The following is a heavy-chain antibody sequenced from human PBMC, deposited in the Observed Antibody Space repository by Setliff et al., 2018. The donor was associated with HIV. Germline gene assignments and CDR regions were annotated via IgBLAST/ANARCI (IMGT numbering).Heavy chain of an antibody. D-gene: IGHD2-15*01. J-gene: IGHJ6*02. CDR2: IYPSGNI. CDR1: GGSITSGSYF. V-gene: IGHV4-61*02. Sequence: SETLSLTCTVSGGSITSGSYFWSWIRQPAGKGLEWIGRIYPSGNINYNPSLKSRLTMSIDTSKNQFSLKLSSVTAADTGVYYCARMRLDGGYYYYGLDVWGQGTTVTVSS. CDR3: ARMRLDGGYYYYGLDV.